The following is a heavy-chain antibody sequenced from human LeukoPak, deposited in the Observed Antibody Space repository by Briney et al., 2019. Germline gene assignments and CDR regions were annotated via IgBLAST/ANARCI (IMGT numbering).Heavy chain of an antibody. D-gene: IGHD6-13*01. V-gene: IGHV3-23*01. J-gene: IGHJ4*02. Sequence: PGGSLRLSCAASGFTFSSYAMSWVRQAPGKGLEWVSAISSSGGSTYYTDSVKGRFTISRDNSKNTLYLQMNSLRAEDTAVYYCAKGSIAAAGWYYFDYWGQGTLVTVSS. CDR3: AKGSIAAAGWYYFDY. CDR2: ISSSGGST. CDR1: GFTFSSYA.